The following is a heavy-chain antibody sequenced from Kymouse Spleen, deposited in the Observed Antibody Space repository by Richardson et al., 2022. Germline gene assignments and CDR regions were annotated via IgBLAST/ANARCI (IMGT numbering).Heavy chain of an antibody. CDR3: ARETYNWNSYYYYYGMDV. CDR2: INSDGSST. D-gene: IGHD1-7*01. CDR1: GFTFSSYW. Sequence: EVQLVESGGGLVQPGGSLRLSCAASGFTFSSYWMHWVRQAPGKGLVWVSRINSDGSSTSYADSVKGRFTISRDNAKNTLYLQMNSLRAEDTAVYYCARETYNWNSYYYYYGMDVWGQGTTVTVSS. V-gene: IGHV3-74*01. J-gene: IGHJ6*02.